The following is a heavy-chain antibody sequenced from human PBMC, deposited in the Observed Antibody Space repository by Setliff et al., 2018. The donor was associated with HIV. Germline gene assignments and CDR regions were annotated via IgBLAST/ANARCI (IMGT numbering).Heavy chain of an antibody. CDR1: GGSFSGYY. J-gene: IGHJ4*02. V-gene: IGHV4-34*01. CDR3: ARGRGSSSSWPIDY. D-gene: IGHD6-13*01. CDR2: INHSGST. Sequence: SETLSLTCAVYGGSFSGYYWSWIRQPPGKGLEWIGEINHSGSTNYNPSLKSRVTISVDTSKNQFSLKLSSVTAADRAVYYCARGRGSSSSWPIDYWGQGTLVTVSS.